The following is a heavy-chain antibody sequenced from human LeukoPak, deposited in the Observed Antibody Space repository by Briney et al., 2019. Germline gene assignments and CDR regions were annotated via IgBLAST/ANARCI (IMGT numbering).Heavy chain of an antibody. CDR2: IHPYSGGT. Sequence: ASVKVSCKASGYTFTGYYMHWVRQAPGQGLEWMGWIHPYSGGTNSAQKFQGRVTMTRDTSISTTYMELSRLRSDDTAVYYCARDSAYCSGGTCYPYDAFDFWGQGTMVTVSS. J-gene: IGHJ3*01. CDR1: GYTFTGYY. CDR3: ARDSAYCSGGTCYPYDAFDF. D-gene: IGHD2-15*01. V-gene: IGHV1-2*02.